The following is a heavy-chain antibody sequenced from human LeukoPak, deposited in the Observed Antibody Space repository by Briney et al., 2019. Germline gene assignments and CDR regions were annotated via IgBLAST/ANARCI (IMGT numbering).Heavy chain of an antibody. J-gene: IGHJ6*02. CDR1: GFTFDDYA. D-gene: IGHD1/OR15-1a*01. CDR2: ISWNSGSI. Sequence: GRSLRLSCAASGFTFDDYAMHWVRQAPGKGLEWVSGISWNSGSIGYADSVKGRFTISRDNAKNSLYLQMNSLRAEDTALYYCAKAKLEQPRYGMDVCGQGTTVTVSS. CDR3: AKAKLEQPRYGMDV. V-gene: IGHV3-9*01.